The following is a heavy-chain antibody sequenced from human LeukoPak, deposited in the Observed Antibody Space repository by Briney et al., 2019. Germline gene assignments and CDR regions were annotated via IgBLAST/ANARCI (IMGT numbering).Heavy chain of an antibody. D-gene: IGHD5-12*01. J-gene: IGHJ4*02. Sequence: GGSLRLSCAASGFTFDDYAMHWVRHAPGKGLEWVSLISADGTIYYADSVRGRFTISRDNNKNSLYLQMNSLRTEDTALYYCAKDLGYSRRPDFWGQGTLVTVSS. CDR1: GFTFDDYA. V-gene: IGHV3-43*02. CDR3: AKDLGYSRRPDF. CDR2: ISADGTI.